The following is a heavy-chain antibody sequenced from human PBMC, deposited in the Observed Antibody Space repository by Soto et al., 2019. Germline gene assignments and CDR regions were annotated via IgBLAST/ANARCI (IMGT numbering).Heavy chain of an antibody. D-gene: IGHD3-22*01. Sequence: PSETLSLTCGVSGGSISSINWWSWVRQSPGKGLEWIGEIYHDGSTNYNPSLKSRVNISVEKSKNQFSLKVTSVTAADSGMYFCARLPRDCNKTSCYYADHWGQGTSVTVSS. CDR3: ARLPRDCNKTSCYYADH. CDR2: IYHDGST. CDR1: GGSISSINW. V-gene: IGHV4-4*02. J-gene: IGHJ4*02.